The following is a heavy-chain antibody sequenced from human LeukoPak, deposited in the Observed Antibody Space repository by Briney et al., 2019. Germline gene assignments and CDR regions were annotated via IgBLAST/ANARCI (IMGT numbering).Heavy chain of an antibody. D-gene: IGHD1-26*01. CDR1: GYSFTIYW. V-gene: IGHV5-51*01. Sequence: GESLKISCKGSGYSFTIYWIGWVRQMPGKGLEWMGIIYPGDSDTRYSPSFQGQVTISADKSISTAYLQWSSLKASDTAMYYCARRAEWELNLYYFDYWGQGTLVTVSS. CDR2: IYPGDSDT. J-gene: IGHJ4*02. CDR3: ARRAEWELNLYYFDY.